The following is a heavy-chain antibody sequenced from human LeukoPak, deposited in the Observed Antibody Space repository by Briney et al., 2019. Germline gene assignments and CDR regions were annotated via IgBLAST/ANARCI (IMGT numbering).Heavy chain of an antibody. CDR1: GYTFTSYG. D-gene: IGHD3-9*01. CDR2: ISAYNGNT. V-gene: IGHV1-18*01. Sequence: ASVKVSCKASGYTFTSYGISWARQAPGQGLEWMGWISAYNGNTNDAQKLQGRVTMTTDTSTSTAYMELRSLRSDDTAVYYCARDRRPYYDILTGFDYWGQGTLVTVSS. J-gene: IGHJ4*02. CDR3: ARDRRPYYDILTGFDY.